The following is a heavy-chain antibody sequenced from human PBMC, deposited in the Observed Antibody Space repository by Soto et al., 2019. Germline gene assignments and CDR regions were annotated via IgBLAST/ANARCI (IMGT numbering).Heavy chain of an antibody. J-gene: IGHJ5*02. CDR1: GGSISSYY. D-gene: IGHD2-8*01. CDR3: AREPNQKGNNWFDP. CDR2: IYYSGST. Sequence: QVQLQESGPGLVKPSETLSLTCTVSGGSISSYYWSWIRQPPGKGLEWIGYIYYSGSTNYNPSLKSRVTISVDTSKNHFSLKLSSVTAADTAVYYCAREPNQKGNNWFDPWGQGTLVTVSS. V-gene: IGHV4-59*01.